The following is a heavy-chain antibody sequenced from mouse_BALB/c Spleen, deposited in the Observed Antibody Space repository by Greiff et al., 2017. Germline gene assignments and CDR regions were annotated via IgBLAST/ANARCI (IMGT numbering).Heavy chain of an antibody. CDR1: GFTFSSYG. J-gene: IGHJ2*01. CDR3: AREGVYYRYEKLFDY. CDR2: INSNGGST. D-gene: IGHD2-14*01. V-gene: IGHV5-6-3*01. Sequence: EVQRVESGGGLVQPGGSLKLSCAASGFTFSSYGMSWVRQTPDKRLELVATINSNGGSTYYPDSVKGRFTISRDNAKNTLYLQMSSLKSEDTAMYYCAREGVYYRYEKLFDYWGQGTTLTVSS.